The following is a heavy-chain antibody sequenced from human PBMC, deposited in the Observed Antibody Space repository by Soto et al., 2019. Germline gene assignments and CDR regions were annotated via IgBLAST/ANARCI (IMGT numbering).Heavy chain of an antibody. V-gene: IGHV4-59*01. CDR3: ARGGTPIAL. J-gene: IGHJ5*02. CDR1: GGSISSYY. Sequence: PSETLSLTCTVSGGSISSYYWSWIRQPPGKGLEWIGYIYYSGSTNYNPSLKSRVTISVDTSKNQFSLKLSSVTAADTAVYYCARGGTPIALWGQGTLVTVSS. CDR2: IYYSGST. D-gene: IGHD1-1*01.